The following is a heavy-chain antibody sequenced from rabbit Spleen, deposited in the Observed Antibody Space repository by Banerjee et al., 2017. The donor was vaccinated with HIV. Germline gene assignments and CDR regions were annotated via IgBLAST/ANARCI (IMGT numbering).Heavy chain of an antibody. Sequence: QEQLVESGGGLVKPGASLTLICTASGFSFSSGYDMSWVRQAPGKGLEWIGFIYTGNGKNYYASWAKGRFTISSHNAQNTLYLQLNSLTAADTATYFCVRDQAGDADYGPYYLNLWGPGTLVTVS. V-gene: IGHV1S45*01. CDR1: GFSFSSGYD. J-gene: IGHJ4*01. CDR3: VRDQAGDADYGPYYLNL. D-gene: IGHD2-1*01. CDR2: IYTGNGKN.